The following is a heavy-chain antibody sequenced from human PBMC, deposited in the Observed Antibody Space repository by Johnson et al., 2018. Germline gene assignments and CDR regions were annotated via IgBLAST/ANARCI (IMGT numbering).Heavy chain of an antibody. D-gene: IGHD3-22*01. CDR3: AKARPDMIVAFDI. CDR2: SSSGDRI. J-gene: IGHJ3*02. CDR1: GFTVSSKS. Sequence: VQLVQSGGGFIQPGGSLRLSCVASGFTVSSKSMIWVRQAPGRGLEWVSRSSSGDRIYFTDSVSGQFTISRDNSKNTLYLQRNSLRAEDTAVYYCAKARPDMIVAFDIWGQGTMVTMSS. V-gene: IGHV3-66*03.